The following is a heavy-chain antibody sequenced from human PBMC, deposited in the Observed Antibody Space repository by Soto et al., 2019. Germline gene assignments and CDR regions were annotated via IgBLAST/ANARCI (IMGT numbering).Heavy chain of an antibody. CDR2: IIPIFGTA. J-gene: IGHJ4*02. V-gene: IGHV1-69*13. Sequence: SVKVSYKASGGTFSSYAISWVRQAPGQGLEWMGGIIPIFGTANYAQKFQGRVTITADESTSTAYMELSSLRSEDTAVYYCARDQRNYYDSSGLFDYWGQGTLVTVSS. CDR1: GGTFSSYA. CDR3: ARDQRNYYDSSGLFDY. D-gene: IGHD3-22*01.